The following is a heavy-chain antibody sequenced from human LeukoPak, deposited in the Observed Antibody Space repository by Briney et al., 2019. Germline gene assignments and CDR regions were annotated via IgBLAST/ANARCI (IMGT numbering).Heavy chain of an antibody. D-gene: IGHD6-19*01. CDR3: AGRGLSTGWTFDY. J-gene: IGHJ4*01. CDR2: IHTSGST. CDR1: GGSISTYY. Sequence: SETLSLTCSVSGGSISTYYWSWIRQPAGKGLEWIAQIHTSGSTNFNPSLKSRVSISMDTPNNQFSLMISPMTAADTAIYYCAGRGLSTGWTFDYWGHGTLVTVSS. V-gene: IGHV4-4*07.